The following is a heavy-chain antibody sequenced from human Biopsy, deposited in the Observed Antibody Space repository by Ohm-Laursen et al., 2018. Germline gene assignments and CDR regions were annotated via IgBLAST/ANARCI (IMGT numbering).Heavy chain of an antibody. CDR3: AKSYGNYWGDYYYGLDV. CDR2: IYSGGSP. V-gene: IGHV3-66*01. CDR1: GLSVSANY. Sequence: SLRLSCSASGLSVSANYINWVRQAPGRGLEWVSGIYSGGSPHYVDSVRGRFTISRDSSMNTVYLQMNSLRAEDTAIYYCAKSYGNYWGDYYYGLDVWGQGAAVTVSS. J-gene: IGHJ6*02. D-gene: IGHD4-11*01.